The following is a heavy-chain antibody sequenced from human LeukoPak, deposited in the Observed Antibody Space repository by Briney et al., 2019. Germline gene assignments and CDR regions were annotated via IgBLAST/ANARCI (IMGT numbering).Heavy chain of an antibody. CDR2: IYYSGST. D-gene: IGHD3-10*01. CDR1: GGSISSYY. V-gene: IGHV4-59*08. Sequence: SETLSLTCTVSGGSISSYYWSWIRQPPGKGLEWIGYIYYSGSTNYNPSLKSRVTISVDTSKNQFSLKLSSVTAADTAVYYCARPPPYYGSGSLDAFDIWGQGTMVTVSS. J-gene: IGHJ3*02. CDR3: ARPPPYYGSGSLDAFDI.